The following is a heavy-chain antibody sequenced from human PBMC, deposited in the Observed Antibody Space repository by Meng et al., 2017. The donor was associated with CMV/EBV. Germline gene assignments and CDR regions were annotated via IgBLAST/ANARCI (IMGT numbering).Heavy chain of an antibody. CDR1: GSTFSTYS. D-gene: IGHD3-10*01. Sequence: QMEAGRLVAVRMTSWAPVLVSCKASGSTFSTYSWDWVRRAPGQGFGWMGIINPSGGSTSYAQKFQGSDTPTRETSTSTGYMGLISLRSEDTAVYYCARMPKYYCGSWGDYGGDYWGQGTLVTVSS. J-gene: IGHJ4*02. CDR2: INPSGGST. CDR3: ARMPKYYCGSWGDYGGDY. V-gene: IGHV1-46*01.